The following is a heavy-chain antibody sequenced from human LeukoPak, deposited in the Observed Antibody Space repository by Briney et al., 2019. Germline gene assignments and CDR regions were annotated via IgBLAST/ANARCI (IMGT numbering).Heavy chain of an antibody. Sequence: PSETLCLTCTVSGGSISSYYWSWIRQPPGKGLEWIGYIYYSGSTNYNPSLKSRVTISVDTSKNQFSLKLSSVTAADTAVYYCARGRDGYNYFDYWGQGTLVTVSS. V-gene: IGHV4-59*01. J-gene: IGHJ4*02. CDR3: ARGRDGYNYFDY. CDR1: GGSISSYY. CDR2: IYYSGST. D-gene: IGHD5-24*01.